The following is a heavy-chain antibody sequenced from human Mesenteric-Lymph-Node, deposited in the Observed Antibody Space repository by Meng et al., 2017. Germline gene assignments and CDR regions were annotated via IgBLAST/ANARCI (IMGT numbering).Heavy chain of an antibody. V-gene: IGHV3-23*01. D-gene: IGHD3-22*01. CDR3: ARSRTYYYDSSGYLYFDY. CDR2: ISGGGYST. CDR1: GFTFSNYA. Sequence: GESLKISCAVSGFTFSNYAMSWVRQAPGKGLEWVSAISGGGYSTYYADSVKGRFTISRDNSKNTLSLQMDSLRAEDTALYYCARSRTYYYDSSGYLYFDYWGQGTLVTVSS. J-gene: IGHJ4*02.